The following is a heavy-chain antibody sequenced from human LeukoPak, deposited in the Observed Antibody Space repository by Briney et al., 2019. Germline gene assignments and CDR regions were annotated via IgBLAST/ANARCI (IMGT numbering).Heavy chain of an antibody. Sequence: PSETLSLTCTVSGGSISSYYWSWIRQPAGKGLEWIGRIYTSGSTNYNPSLKSRVTMSVDTSKNQFSLKLSSVTAADTAVYYCARQLRFLEWLPYYFDYWGQGTLVTVSS. CDR2: IYTSGST. CDR1: GGSISSYY. CDR3: ARQLRFLEWLPYYFDY. J-gene: IGHJ4*02. V-gene: IGHV4-4*07. D-gene: IGHD3-3*01.